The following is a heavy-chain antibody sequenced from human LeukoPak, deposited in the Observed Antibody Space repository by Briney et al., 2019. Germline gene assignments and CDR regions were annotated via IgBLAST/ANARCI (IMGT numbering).Heavy chain of an antibody. CDR3: AMQDYDILTGYGYFEY. J-gene: IGHJ4*02. CDR1: GGSISRSDY. CDR2: MSYSGPT. V-gene: IGHV4-39*01. D-gene: IGHD3-9*01. Sequence: PSETLSPTCTVSGGSISRSDYWGWIRQPPGKGLQWIASMSYSGPTYYNPSLKSRVTISANTSKKQFSLKLSSVTAADTAVSYCAMQDYDILTGYGYFEYWGQGTQVTVSS.